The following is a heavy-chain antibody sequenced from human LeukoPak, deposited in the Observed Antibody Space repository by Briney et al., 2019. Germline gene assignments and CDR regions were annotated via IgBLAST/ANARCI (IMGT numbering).Heavy chain of an antibody. CDR1: DDSITMYY. CDR3: ARGRVSSSTWYSTYYYYFYVDV. Sequence: SETLSLTCSVSDDSITMYYWTWIRQPPGKGLEWIGYVDHTGSTNFDPSLNGRVSISRDTTKNLFSLRLRSVTAADTAVYFCARGRVSSSTWYSTYYYYFYVDVWGKGTTVTVSS. D-gene: IGHD1-1*01. J-gene: IGHJ6*03. CDR2: VDHTGST. V-gene: IGHV4-59*01.